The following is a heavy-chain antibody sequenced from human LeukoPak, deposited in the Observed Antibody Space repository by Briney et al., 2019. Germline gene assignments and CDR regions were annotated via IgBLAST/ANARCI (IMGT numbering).Heavy chain of an antibody. Sequence: ASVTVSCKPSGYTFTSYYMHWVRQAPGQGLEWMGIIHPSGGSTSYAQKFQGRVTMTRDTSTSSVYMELSSRRSEDTAVYYCARELGKLYSYRYFDYWGQGTLVTVSS. J-gene: IGHJ4*02. CDR1: GYTFTSYY. CDR2: IHPSGGST. CDR3: ARELGKLYSYRYFDY. V-gene: IGHV1-46*01. D-gene: IGHD5-18*01.